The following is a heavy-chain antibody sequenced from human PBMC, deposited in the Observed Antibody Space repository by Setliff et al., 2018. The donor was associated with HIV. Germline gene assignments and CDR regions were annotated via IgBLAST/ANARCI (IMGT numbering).Heavy chain of an antibody. CDR3: ARHIRGQQLNWFDP. CDR1: GGSINSSTYY. D-gene: IGHD6-13*01. V-gene: IGHV4-39*01. J-gene: IGHJ5*02. CDR2: IYYSGST. Sequence: ASETLSLTCTVSGGSINSSTYYWGWIRQPPGKGLEWIGTIYYSGSTYYNPSLKSRVTISVDTSKNQFSLKLNSVTAADTAVYYCARHIRGQQLNWFDPWGQGTLVTVPQ.